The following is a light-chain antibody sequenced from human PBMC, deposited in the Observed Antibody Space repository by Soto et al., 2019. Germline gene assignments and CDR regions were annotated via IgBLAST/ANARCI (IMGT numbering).Light chain of an antibody. Sequence: EILLTQYPATLSLSPGERATLSCRASQSISKLLVWYQQKPGQAPRLRIYDASKRATDIPDRFIGSGSGTDFTLTISSLETEDFAVYYCHQRSNWHTFTFGGGTKVDIK. CDR3: HQRSNWHTFT. J-gene: IGKJ4*01. CDR2: DAS. V-gene: IGKV3-11*01. CDR1: QSISKL.